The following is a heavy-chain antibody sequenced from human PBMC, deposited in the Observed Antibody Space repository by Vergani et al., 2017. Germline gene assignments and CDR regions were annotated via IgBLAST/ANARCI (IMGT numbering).Heavy chain of an antibody. CDR1: GFTFSSYY. V-gene: IGHV3-30-3*01. CDR2: ISYDGSNK. D-gene: IGHD1-26*01. Sequence: QVQLVESGGGVVQPGRSLRLSCAASGFTFSSYYMHWVRQATGKGLEWVAVISYDGSNKYYADSVKGRFTISRDNSKNTLYLQMNSLRAEDTAVYYCARAGLDGFSGSYRRDSNWFDPWGQGTLVTVSS. J-gene: IGHJ5*02. CDR3: ARAGLDGFSGSYRRDSNWFDP.